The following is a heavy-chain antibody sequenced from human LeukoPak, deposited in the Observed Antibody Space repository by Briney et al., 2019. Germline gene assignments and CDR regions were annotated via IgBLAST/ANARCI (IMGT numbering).Heavy chain of an antibody. J-gene: IGHJ6*02. CDR1: GGSISSGGYY. Sequence: SETLSLTCTVSGGSISSGGYYWSWIRQHPGKGLEWIGYIYYSGSTYYNPSLKSRVTISVDTSKNQFSLKLSSVTAADTAVYYCNTYYYGSGSYPCYYYGMDVWGQGTTVTVSS. CDR2: IYYSGST. V-gene: IGHV4-31*03. D-gene: IGHD3-10*01. CDR3: NTYYYGSGSYPCYYYGMDV.